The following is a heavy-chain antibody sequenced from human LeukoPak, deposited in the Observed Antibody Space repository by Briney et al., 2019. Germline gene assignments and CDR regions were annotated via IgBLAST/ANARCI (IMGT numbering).Heavy chain of an antibody. D-gene: IGHD6-19*01. CDR1: GGSISSSNW. CDR3: ARVSTSGWYDVVDY. J-gene: IGHJ4*02. Sequence: SGTLSLTCAVSGGSISSSNWWNWVRQTPGKGLEWIGEIYHRGNTHYNPSLKSRVTMSVDTSENQISLRLTSVTAADTAVYYCARVSTSGWYDVVDYWGQGTLVTVSS. V-gene: IGHV4-4*02. CDR2: IYHRGNT.